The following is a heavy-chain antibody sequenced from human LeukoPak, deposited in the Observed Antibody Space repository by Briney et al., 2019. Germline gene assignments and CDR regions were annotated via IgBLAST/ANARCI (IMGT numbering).Heavy chain of an antibody. CDR3: ARDRGVTGY. J-gene: IGHJ4*02. Sequence: AGGSLRLSCAASGFTVSSYWMSWVRQAPGKGLEWVANIKQDGSEKYYVDSVKGRFTTSRDNAKNSLYLQMNSLRAEDTAVYYCARDRGVTGYWGQGTLVTVSS. D-gene: IGHD2-8*02. V-gene: IGHV3-7*01. CDR2: IKQDGSEK. CDR1: GFTVSSYW.